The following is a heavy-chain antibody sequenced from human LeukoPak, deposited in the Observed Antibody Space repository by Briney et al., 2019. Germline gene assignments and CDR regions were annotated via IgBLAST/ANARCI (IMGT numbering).Heavy chain of an antibody. V-gene: IGHV3-20*04. CDR2: INWNGGST. J-gene: IGHJ3*02. CDR1: GFTFDDYG. D-gene: IGHD3-10*01. Sequence: GGSLRLSCAASGFTFDDYGMSWVSQAPGKGLEWVSGINWNGGSTGYADSVKGRFTISRDNAKNSLYLQMNSLRAEDTAVYYCARGHPCSCVSGSSMRGAFHIGREGTMLTVP. CDR3: ARGHPCSCVSGSSMRGAFHI.